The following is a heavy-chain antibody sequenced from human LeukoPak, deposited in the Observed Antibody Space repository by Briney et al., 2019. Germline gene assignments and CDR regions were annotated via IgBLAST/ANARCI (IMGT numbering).Heavy chain of an antibody. Sequence: PGGSLRLSCAASGFTFSDYWMHSLRQVPGKGLVWVSRINGDGSITNYADSVKGRFTISRDNAKNTLYLQMNSLTVDDTAVYYCARGPRDGYNPLAYWGQGTLVTVSS. J-gene: IGHJ4*02. D-gene: IGHD5-24*01. CDR3: ARGPRDGYNPLAY. CDR1: GFTFSDYW. V-gene: IGHV3-74*01. CDR2: INGDGSIT.